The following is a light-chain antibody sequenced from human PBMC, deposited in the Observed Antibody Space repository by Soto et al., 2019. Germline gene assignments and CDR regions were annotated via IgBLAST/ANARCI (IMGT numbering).Light chain of an antibody. Sequence: DKQVNHSPSSLSASVRDRVKINCRASQSISSYLNWYQKKPGRAPKLLIYAASSLQSGVPSRFSGSGSGTEFTLTISSLQPDDFATYYCQQYNSYSLTFGGGTKVDI. CDR2: AAS. J-gene: IGKJ4*01. V-gene: IGKV1-5*01. CDR3: QQYNSYSLT. CDR1: QSISSY.